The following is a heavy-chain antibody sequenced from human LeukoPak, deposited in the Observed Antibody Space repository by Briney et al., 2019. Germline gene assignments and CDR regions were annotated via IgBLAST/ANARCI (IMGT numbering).Heavy chain of an antibody. CDR1: GFTFSSYS. Sequence: GGSLRLSCAASGFTFSSYSMNWVRQAPGKGLEWVSSISSSSSYIYYADSVKGRFTISRDNAKNSLYLQMNSLKAEDTAVYYCARDSSSWRIFDYWGQGTLVTVSS. D-gene: IGHD6-13*01. J-gene: IGHJ4*02. V-gene: IGHV3-21*01. CDR3: ARDSSSWRIFDY. CDR2: ISSSSSYI.